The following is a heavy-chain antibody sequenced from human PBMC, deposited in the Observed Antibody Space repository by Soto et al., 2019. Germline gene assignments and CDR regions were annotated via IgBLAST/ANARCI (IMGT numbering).Heavy chain of an antibody. CDR1: GGSISSGGYY. V-gene: IGHV4-31*03. Sequence: QVQLQESGPGLVKPSQTLSLTCTVSGGSISSGGYYWSWIRQHPGKGLEWIGYIYYSGSTYYNPSLKSGVTLSVDTSKNQFSLKLSSVTAADTAVYYCARGTFGTVTTFYDYWGQGTLVTVSS. J-gene: IGHJ4*02. CDR2: IYYSGST. CDR3: ARGTFGTVTTFYDY. D-gene: IGHD4-4*01.